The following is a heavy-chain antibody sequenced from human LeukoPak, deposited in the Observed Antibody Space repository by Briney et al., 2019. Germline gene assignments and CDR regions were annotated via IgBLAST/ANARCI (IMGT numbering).Heavy chain of an antibody. CDR1: GGSISSYY. Sequence: PSETLSLTCTVSGGSISSYYWSWIRQPAGKGLEWIGRIYTSGSTNYNPSLKSRVTMSVDTSKNQFSLKLSSVTAADTAVYYCARELLVPAALYYFDYWGQGTLVTVSS. V-gene: IGHV4-4*07. D-gene: IGHD2-2*01. CDR3: ARELLVPAALYYFDY. CDR2: IYTSGST. J-gene: IGHJ4*02.